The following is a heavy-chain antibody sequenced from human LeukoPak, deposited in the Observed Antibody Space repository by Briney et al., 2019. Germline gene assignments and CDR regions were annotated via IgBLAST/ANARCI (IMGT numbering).Heavy chain of an antibody. Sequence: ASVKVSCKASGYTFTDYTIHWVRQAPGQRLEWMGWINSAYSNTKYSQKFQGRVTITSDTSASTAYMEVRGLASEDTAIYYCARDSYMAAADTWFDPWGQGTLVTVSS. CDR2: INSAYSNT. J-gene: IGHJ5*02. CDR1: GYTFTDYT. CDR3: ARDSYMAAADTWFDP. D-gene: IGHD6-13*01. V-gene: IGHV1-3*01.